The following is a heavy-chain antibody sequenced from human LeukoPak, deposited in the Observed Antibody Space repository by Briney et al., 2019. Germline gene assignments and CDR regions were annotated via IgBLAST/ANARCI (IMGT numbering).Heavy chain of an antibody. V-gene: IGHV3-74*01. D-gene: IGHD2-2*01. J-gene: IGHJ3*02. CDR3: ARVGCSSTSCYIRSWAFDI. CDR1: GFTFSSYW. CDR2: INTDGSST. Sequence: PGGSLRLSCAASGFTFSSYWMHWVRQAPGKGLVWVSRINTDGSSTSYADSVKGRFTISRDNAKNTLYLQMNSLRAEDTAVYYCARVGCSSTSCYIRSWAFDIWGQGTMVTVSS.